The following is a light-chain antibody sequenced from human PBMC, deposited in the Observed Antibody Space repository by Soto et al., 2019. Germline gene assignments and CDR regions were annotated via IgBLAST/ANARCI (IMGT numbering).Light chain of an antibody. Sequence: QSVLTQPASVSGSPGQSITISCTGTSSDVGYSNYVSWYQQLPGKAPKLMIYDVSDRPSGVSNRFSGSKSGSTASLTISGLQAEDEADHYCSSYTSSSLYVFGTGTKVTVL. V-gene: IGLV2-14*01. J-gene: IGLJ1*01. CDR3: SSYTSSSLYV. CDR2: DVS. CDR1: SSDVGYSNY.